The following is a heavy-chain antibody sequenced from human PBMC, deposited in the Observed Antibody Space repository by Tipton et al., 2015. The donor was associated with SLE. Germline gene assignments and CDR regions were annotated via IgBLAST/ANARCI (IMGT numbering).Heavy chain of an antibody. CDR2: MNSDGSNV. CDR3: ARDTYELWSGDNWYFDL. CDR1: GFNFRRHW. J-gene: IGHJ2*01. D-gene: IGHD3-3*01. V-gene: IGHV3-74*01. Sequence: SLRLSCAASGFNFRRHWMDWVRQVPGKGLVWLSRMNSDGSNVFYADSVMGRFTISRDNAKNTVYLQMNSLRAEDSALYFCARDTYELWSGDNWYFDLWGRGTLVTVSS.